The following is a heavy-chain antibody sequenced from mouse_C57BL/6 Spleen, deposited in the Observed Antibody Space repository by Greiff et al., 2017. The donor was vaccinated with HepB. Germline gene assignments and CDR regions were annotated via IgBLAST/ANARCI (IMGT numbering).Heavy chain of an antibody. V-gene: IGHV1-42*01. D-gene: IGHD1-1*01. CDR3: AREGFITTGYFDY. CDR1: GYSFTGYY. Sequence: VQLQQSGPELVKPGASVKISCKASGYSFTGYYMNWVKQSPEKSLEWIGEINPSTGGTTYNQKFKAKATLTVDKSSSTAYMQLKSLTSEDSAVYYCAREGFITTGYFDYWGQGTTLTVSS. J-gene: IGHJ2*01. CDR2: INPSTGGT.